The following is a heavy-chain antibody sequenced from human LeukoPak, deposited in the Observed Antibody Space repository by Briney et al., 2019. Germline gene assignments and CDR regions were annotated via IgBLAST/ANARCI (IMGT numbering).Heavy chain of an antibody. CDR3: ARGLLEDYYDSSGYPNFDY. V-gene: IGHV3-48*03. CDR2: LTTSGSTK. CDR1: GFTFSNYE. J-gene: IGHJ4*02. Sequence: GGSLRLSCATSGFTFSNYEMNWVRQAPGKGLEWISYLTTSGSTKYYADSVKGRFTISRDNAKNSLFLQMNSLRAEDTAVYYCARGLLEDYYDSSGYPNFDYWGQGTLVTVSS. D-gene: IGHD3-22*01.